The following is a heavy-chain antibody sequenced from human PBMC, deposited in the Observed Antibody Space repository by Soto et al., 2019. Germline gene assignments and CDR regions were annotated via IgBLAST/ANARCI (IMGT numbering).Heavy chain of an antibody. J-gene: IGHJ6*02. CDR2: IYNDGTT. D-gene: IGHD3-10*01. Sequence: GSLRLSCVASGLPVAGSYMAWVRQAPGKGLEWASVIYNDGTTYYSQSVEGRFTISRDTSKNTLYLQMDRLRDEDTAVYYCVRPLPSGQTHARDVWGQGTTVTVSS. CDR3: VRPLPSGQTHARDV. V-gene: IGHV3-53*01. CDR1: GLPVAGSY.